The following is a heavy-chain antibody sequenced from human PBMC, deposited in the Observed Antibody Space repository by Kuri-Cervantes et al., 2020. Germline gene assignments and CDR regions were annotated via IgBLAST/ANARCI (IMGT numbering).Heavy chain of an antibody. CDR2: INSDGSST. CDR3: ARAAIAAAGKLSYMDV. CDR1: GFTFSSYW. D-gene: IGHD6-13*01. V-gene: IGHV3-74*01. Sequence: GESLKISCAASGFTFSSYWMHWVRQAPGKGLVWVSRINSDGSSTSYADSVKGRFTISRDNAKNSLYLQMNSLRAEDTAVYYCARAAIAAAGKLSYMDVWGKGTTVTVSS. J-gene: IGHJ6*03.